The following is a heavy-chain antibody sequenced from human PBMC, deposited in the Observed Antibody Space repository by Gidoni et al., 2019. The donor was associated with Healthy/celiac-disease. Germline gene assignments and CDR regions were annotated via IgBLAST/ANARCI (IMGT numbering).Heavy chain of an antibody. V-gene: IGHV4-39*01. J-gene: IGHJ4*02. CDR2: IYYSGST. CDR1: GGSISSSSSY. Sequence: QLQLQESGPGLVKPSETLSLTCTVSGGSISSSSSYWGWIRQPPGKGLEWIGSIYYSGSTYYNPSLKSRVTISVDTSKNQFSLKLSSVTAADTAVYYCARQWEWVDTAMVNGIDYWGQGTLVTVSS. D-gene: IGHD5-18*01. CDR3: ARQWEWVDTAMVNGIDY.